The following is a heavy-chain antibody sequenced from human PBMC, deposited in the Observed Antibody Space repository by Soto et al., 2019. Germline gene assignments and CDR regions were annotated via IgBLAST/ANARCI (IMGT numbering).Heavy chain of an antibody. CDR3: ARVLGITGTTYFDY. Sequence: GGSLRLSCAASGFTFSSYGMHWVRQAPGKGLEWVSGISGSGSSTYYADSVKGRFTISRDNSKNTLYLQMNSLRAEDTAVYYCARVLGITGTTYFDYWGQGTLVTVSS. CDR1: GFTFSSYG. D-gene: IGHD1-7*01. J-gene: IGHJ4*02. CDR2: ISGSGSST. V-gene: IGHV3-23*01.